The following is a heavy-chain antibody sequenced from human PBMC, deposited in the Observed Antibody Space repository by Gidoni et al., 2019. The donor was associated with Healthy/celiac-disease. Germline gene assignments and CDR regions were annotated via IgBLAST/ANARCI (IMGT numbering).Heavy chain of an antibody. CDR2: INTNTGNP. D-gene: IGHD2-8*01. V-gene: IGHV7-4-1*02. CDR1: GYSFTSSA. Sequence: QVQLVQSGSELKKPGASVKVSCKASGYSFTSSAMNWVRQAPGQGLEWMGWINTNTGNPTYAQGFTGRFVFSLDTSVSTAYLQISSLKAEDTAVYYCARDGKHCTNGVCSPSDDYYYYGMDVWGQGTTVTVSS. J-gene: IGHJ6*02. CDR3: ARDGKHCTNGVCSPSDDYYYYGMDV.